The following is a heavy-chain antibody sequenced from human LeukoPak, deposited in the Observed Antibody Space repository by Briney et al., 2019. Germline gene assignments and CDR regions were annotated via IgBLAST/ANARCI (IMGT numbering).Heavy chain of an antibody. V-gene: IGHV1-18*04. J-gene: IGHJ6*03. D-gene: IGHD3-9*01. CDR1: GYIFTGYH. CDR2: ISAYNGNT. Sequence: ASVKVSCKTSGYIFTGYHIHWVRQAPGQGLEWMGWISAYNGNTNYAQKLQGRVTMTTDTSTSTAYMELRSLRSDDTAVYYCAREGRILTGYLYYYYYMDVWGKGTTVTISS. CDR3: AREGRILTGYLYYYYYMDV.